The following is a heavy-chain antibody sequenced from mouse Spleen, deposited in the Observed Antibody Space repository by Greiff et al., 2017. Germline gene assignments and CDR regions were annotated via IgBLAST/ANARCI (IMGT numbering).Heavy chain of an antibody. Sequence: VQVVESGPELVKPGASVKLSCKASGYTFTSYDINWVKQRPGQGLEWIGEILPGSGSTYYNEKFKGKAPFTADTSSNTAYMQLTSLTSEDSAVYYCARYYGNYVNWYFDVWGAGTTVTVSS. CDR3: ARYYGNYVNWYFDV. D-gene: IGHD2-1*01. J-gene: IGHJ1*01. CDR1: GYTFTSYD. CDR2: ILPGSGST. V-gene: IGHV1-85*01.